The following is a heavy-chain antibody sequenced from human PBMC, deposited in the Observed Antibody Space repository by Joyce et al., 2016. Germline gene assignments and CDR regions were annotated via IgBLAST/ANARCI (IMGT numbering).Heavy chain of an antibody. CDR1: GFGFSGHG. V-gene: IGHV3-30*18. D-gene: IGHD6-19*01. Sequence: ESGGGVVQPGRSLRLSCAASGFGFSGHGMHWVRQAPGKGLEWVAVISYDGSEKYYADSVKGRFTVSRDNSKNTMYLLLNSLRTEDTAVYYCAKVYSSVYWYFDLWGRGTLVTVSS. CDR3: AKVYSSVYWYFDL. J-gene: IGHJ2*01. CDR2: ISYDGSEK.